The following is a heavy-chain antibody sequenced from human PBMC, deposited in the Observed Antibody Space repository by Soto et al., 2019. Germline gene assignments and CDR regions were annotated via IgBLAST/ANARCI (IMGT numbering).Heavy chain of an antibody. CDR3: ARDTWRTSTSCYFGFCYGMDV. Sequence: EVQLVESGGGLVKPGGSLRLSCAASGFTFSSYSMNWVRQAPGKGLEWVSSISSSSSYIYYADSVKGRLTISRDNAKNSLYLQMNSLRAEDTAVYYCARDTWRTSTSCYFGFCYGMDVWGQGTTVTVSS. D-gene: IGHD2-2*01. CDR2: ISSSSSYI. V-gene: IGHV3-21*01. CDR1: GFTFSSYS. J-gene: IGHJ6*02.